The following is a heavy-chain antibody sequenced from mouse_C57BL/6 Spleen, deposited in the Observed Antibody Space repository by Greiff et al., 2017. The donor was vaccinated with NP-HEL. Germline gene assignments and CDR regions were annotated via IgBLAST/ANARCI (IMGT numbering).Heavy chain of an antibody. J-gene: IGHJ1*03. CDR3: ARWYGSSAHGYFDV. CDR2: INPNNGGT. V-gene: IGHV1-18*01. CDR1: GYTFTDYN. Sequence: EVQLQQSGPELVKPGASVKIPCKASGYTFTDYNMDWVKQSHGKSLEWIGDINPNNGGTIYNQKFKGKATLTVDKSSSTAYMELRSLTSEDTAVYYCARWYGSSAHGYFDVWGTGTTVTVSS. D-gene: IGHD1-1*01.